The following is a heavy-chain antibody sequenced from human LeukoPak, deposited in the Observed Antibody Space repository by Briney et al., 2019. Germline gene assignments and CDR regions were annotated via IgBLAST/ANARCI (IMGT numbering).Heavy chain of an antibody. CDR3: ARSATVCSPFAY. V-gene: IGHV4-4*07. CDR1: GDSFNSYY. J-gene: IGHJ4*02. Sequence: PSETLSLTCTVSGDSFNSYYWSWIRQPAGKGLEWIGHIYTGGSTNSDPSLKSRVTMSVNTSNNQFSLKLSSVTAADTAVYYCARSATVCSPFAYWGQRTLVTLSS. D-gene: IGHD4-17*01. CDR2: IYTGGST.